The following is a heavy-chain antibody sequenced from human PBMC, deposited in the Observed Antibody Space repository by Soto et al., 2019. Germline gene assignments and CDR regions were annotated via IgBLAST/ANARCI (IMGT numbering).Heavy chain of an antibody. CDR2: IYHSGST. V-gene: IGHV4-34*09. CDR3: ARGRDDDGPGSSPHFAY. J-gene: IGHJ4*02. D-gene: IGHD3-10*01. Sequence: WSWIQKTPGKGLEWIGEIYHSGSTNYNPSLKSRVTISVDTSKNQFSLKLSSVTAADTAVYYGARGRDDDGPGSSPHFAYWVKGTLV.